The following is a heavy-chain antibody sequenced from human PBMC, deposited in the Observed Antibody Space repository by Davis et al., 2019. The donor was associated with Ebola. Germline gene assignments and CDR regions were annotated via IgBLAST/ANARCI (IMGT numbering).Heavy chain of an antibody. Sequence: AASVKVSCKASGYIFTSYAMHWVRQAPGQRLEGMGWINAGNGNTKYSQKFQGRVTITADKSTSTAYMELSSLRSEDTAVYYCARDSIIAVAGRDYYYGMDVWGQGTTVTVSS. D-gene: IGHD6-19*01. J-gene: IGHJ6*02. CDR3: ARDSIIAVAGRDYYYGMDV. CDR2: INAGNGNT. V-gene: IGHV1-3*01. CDR1: GYIFTSYA.